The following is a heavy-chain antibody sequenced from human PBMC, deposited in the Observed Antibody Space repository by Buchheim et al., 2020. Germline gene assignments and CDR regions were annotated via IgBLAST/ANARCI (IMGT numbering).Heavy chain of an antibody. J-gene: IGHJ4*02. CDR2: INHSGST. CDR3: ARGRIAAAGTTYFDY. Sequence: QVQLQQWGAGLLKPSETLSLTCAVYGGSFSGYYWSWIRQPPGKGLEWIGEINHSGSTNYNPSLKSRVTISVDTSKNQFSLKLSSVTAADTAVYYCARGRIAAAGTTYFDYWGQGTL. CDR1: GGSFSGYY. V-gene: IGHV4-34*01. D-gene: IGHD6-13*01.